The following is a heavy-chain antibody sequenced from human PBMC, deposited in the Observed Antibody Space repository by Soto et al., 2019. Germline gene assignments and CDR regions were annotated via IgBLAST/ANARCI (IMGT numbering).Heavy chain of an antibody. J-gene: IGHJ6*03. V-gene: IGHV1-69*08. Sequence: QVQLVQSGAEVQKPGSSVKVSCKASGGTFSSYTISWVRQAPGQGLEWMGRIIPILGIANYAQKFQGRVTITADKSTSTAYMELSSLRSEDTAVYYCARELQTYYYYMDVWGKGTTVTVSS. CDR1: GGTFSSYT. CDR3: ARELQTYYYYMDV. D-gene: IGHD4-4*01. CDR2: IIPILGIA.